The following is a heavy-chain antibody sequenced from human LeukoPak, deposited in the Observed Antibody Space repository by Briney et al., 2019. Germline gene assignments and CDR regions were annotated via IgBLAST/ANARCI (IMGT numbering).Heavy chain of an antibody. V-gene: IGHV3-30*03. CDR2: ISYDGSNK. CDR3: ARGYCSSISCYVDY. Sequence: GGSLRLSCAASGFTFSDYYMSWIRQAPGKGLEWVAVISYDGSNKYYADSVKGRFTISRDISKNTLYLQMNSLRAEDTAVYYCARGYCSSISCYVDYWGQGTLVTVSS. CDR1: GFTFSDYY. D-gene: IGHD2-2*01. J-gene: IGHJ4*02.